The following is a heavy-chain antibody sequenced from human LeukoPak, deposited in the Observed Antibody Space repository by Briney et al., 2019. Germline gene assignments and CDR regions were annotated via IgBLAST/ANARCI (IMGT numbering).Heavy chain of an antibody. CDR1: GYTFTGYY. D-gene: IGHD1-1*01. V-gene: IGHV1-2*04. Sequence: ASVKVSCKASGYTFTGYYMHWVRQAPGQGLEWMGWINPNSGGTNYAQKFQGWVTMTRDTSISTAYMELSRLRSDDTAVYYCARGEGRPTGTFLVDYWGQGTLVTVSS. J-gene: IGHJ4*02. CDR3: ARGEGRPTGTFLVDY. CDR2: INPNSGGT.